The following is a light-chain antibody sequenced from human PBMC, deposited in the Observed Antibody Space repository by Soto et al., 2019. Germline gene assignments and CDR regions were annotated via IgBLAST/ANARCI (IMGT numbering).Light chain of an antibody. J-gene: IGLJ1*01. CDR1: SSDVGGYNY. CDR3: SSYTTSNTRQIV. CDR2: DVS. Sequence: QSALTQPASVSGSPGQSITISCTGTSSDVGGYNYVSWYQQHPGKAPKFMIYDVSNRPSGVSNRFSGSKSGNTASLTISGLQAEDGADYYCSSYTTSNTRQIVFGTGTKVT. V-gene: IGLV2-14*01.